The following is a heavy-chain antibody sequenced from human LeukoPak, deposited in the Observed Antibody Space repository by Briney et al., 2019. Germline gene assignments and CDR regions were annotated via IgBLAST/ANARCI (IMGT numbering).Heavy chain of an antibody. V-gene: IGHV1-8*03. D-gene: IGHD3-22*01. Sequence: ASVKVSCKASGYTFTSYDINWVRQATGQGLEWMGWMNPNSGNTGYAQKFQGRVTITRNTSISTAYMELSSLRSEDTAVYYCARARMIVKGFDPWGQGTLVTVSS. CDR1: GYTFTSYD. CDR2: MNPNSGNT. J-gene: IGHJ5*02. CDR3: ARARMIVKGFDP.